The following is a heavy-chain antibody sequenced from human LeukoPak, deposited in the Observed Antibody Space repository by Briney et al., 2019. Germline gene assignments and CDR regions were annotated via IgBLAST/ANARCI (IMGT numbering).Heavy chain of an antibody. CDR3: ARFCSGGSCYTGFDP. D-gene: IGHD2-15*01. J-gene: IGHJ5*02. CDR2: INPNSGGT. V-gene: IGHV1-2*02. Sequence: ASVKVSRKASGYTFTGYYMHWVRQAPGQGLEWMGWINPNSGGTNYAQKFQGRVTMTRDTSISTAYMELSRLRSDDTAVYYCARFCSGGSCYTGFDPWGQGTLVTVSS. CDR1: GYTFTGYY.